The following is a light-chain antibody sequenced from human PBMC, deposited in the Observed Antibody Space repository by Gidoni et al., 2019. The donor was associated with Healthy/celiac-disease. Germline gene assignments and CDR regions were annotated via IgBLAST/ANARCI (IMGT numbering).Light chain of an antibody. J-gene: IGLJ2*01. CDR3: SLYTSSSTVV. CDR1: SSDVGSYNL. V-gene: IGLV2-18*01. CDR2: EVS. Sequence: QSALTQPPSVSGSPGQSVTISCTGPSSDVGSYNLVSWYQQPPGTAPKLMIYEVSNRPSGVPDRFSGSKSGNTASLTISGLQAEDEADYYCSLYTSSSTVVFGGGTKLTVL.